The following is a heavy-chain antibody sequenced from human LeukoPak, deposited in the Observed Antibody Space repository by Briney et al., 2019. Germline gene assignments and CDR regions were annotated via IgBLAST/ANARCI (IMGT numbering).Heavy chain of an antibody. CDR1: GFTFSSYW. CDR2: INSDGSST. J-gene: IGHJ4*02. D-gene: IGHD1-1*01. V-gene: IGHV3-74*01. Sequence: GGSLRLSCAASGFTFSSYWMHWVRQAPGKGLVWVSRINSDGSSTSYADSVKGRFTISRDNAKNTLYLQMNSLRAEDTAVYYCARDPWAYNWNDVIQEREGYWGQGTLVTVSS. CDR3: ARDPWAYNWNDVIQEREGY.